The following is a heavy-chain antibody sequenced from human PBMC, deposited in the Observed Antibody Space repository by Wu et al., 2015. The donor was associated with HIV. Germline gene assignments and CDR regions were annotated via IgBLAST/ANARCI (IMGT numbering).Heavy chain of an antibody. CDR2: IIPIFGTA. D-gene: IGHD3-9*01. J-gene: IGHJ6*02. Sequence: QVQLVQSGAEVKKPGSSVKVSCKASGGTFSSYAISWVRQAPGQGLEWMGGIIPIFGTANYAQKFQGRVTITTDESTSTAYMELSSLRSEDTAVYYCARGYYDILTGYLTSPYYYYGMDVWGQGTTVTVSS. V-gene: IGHV1-69*05. CDR1: GGTFSSYA. CDR3: ARGYYDILTGYLTSPYYYYGMDV.